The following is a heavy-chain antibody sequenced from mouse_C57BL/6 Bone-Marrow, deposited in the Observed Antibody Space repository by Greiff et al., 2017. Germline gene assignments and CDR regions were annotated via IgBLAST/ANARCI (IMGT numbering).Heavy chain of an antibody. V-gene: IGHV5-17*01. CDR3: ARKRLTGAMDY. Sequence: EVKLVASGGGLVKPGGSLKLSCAASGFTFSDYGMHWVRQAPEKGLEGVAYISSGSSTIYYADTVKGRFTISRDNAKNTLFLQMTSLRSEDTAMYYCARKRLTGAMDYWGQGTSVTVSS. D-gene: IGHD4-1*01. J-gene: IGHJ4*01. CDR1: GFTFSDYG. CDR2: ISSGSSTI.